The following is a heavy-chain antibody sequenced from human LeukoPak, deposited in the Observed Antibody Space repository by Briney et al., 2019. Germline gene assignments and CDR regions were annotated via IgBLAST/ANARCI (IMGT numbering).Heavy chain of an antibody. CDR3: SRGPIQLWVHNGVDV. V-gene: IGHV3-49*04. Sequence: GGSLRLSCTTSAFNFGDHAMTWVRQAPGKGLEWVGFIRSKAYRGTTEYAASVKGRFTISRDDSKSVVYLQMNSLKSEDTAVYYCSRGPIQLWVHNGVDVWGQGTTVTVSS. CDR2: IRSKAYRGTT. D-gene: IGHD5-18*01. CDR1: AFNFGDHA. J-gene: IGHJ6*02.